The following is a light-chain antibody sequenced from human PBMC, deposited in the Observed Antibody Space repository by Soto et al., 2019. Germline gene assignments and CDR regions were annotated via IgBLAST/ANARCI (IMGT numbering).Light chain of an antibody. CDR3: QQYQSYPLT. Sequence: DIQMTQSPSTLSASVGDRVTITCRASQSISGWLAWHQVKPGRAPKVLIYKASSLERGVPSRFSGSGSGTEFTLTIRSLQPDDFASYYCQQYQSYPLTFGGGTKVEIK. J-gene: IGKJ4*01. V-gene: IGKV1-5*03. CDR1: QSISGW. CDR2: KAS.